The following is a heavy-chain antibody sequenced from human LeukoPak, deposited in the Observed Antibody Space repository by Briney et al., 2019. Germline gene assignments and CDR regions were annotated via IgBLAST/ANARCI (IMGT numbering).Heavy chain of an antibody. V-gene: IGHV4-39*07. CDR1: GVSISNNDYY. CDR3: ARGRDRFHWAAQKHWFDP. Sequence: SETLSLTCAVSGVSISNNDYYWDWIRQPPGKGLEWIGSISYSGSTYYNPSPKSRVTMSIDTSKNQFSLKLRSVTAADTATYYCARGRDRFHWAAQKHWFDPWGQGTLVTVSS. D-gene: IGHD2-21*01. J-gene: IGHJ5*02. CDR2: ISYSGST.